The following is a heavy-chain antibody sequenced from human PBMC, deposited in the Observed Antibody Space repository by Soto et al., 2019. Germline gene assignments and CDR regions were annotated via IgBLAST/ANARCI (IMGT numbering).Heavy chain of an antibody. D-gene: IGHD3-3*01. J-gene: IGHJ6*02. Sequence: WGSLRLSCAASGLTFSSYAMSWVRQAPGKGLEWVSSTSGSGGTTYYADSVKGRFTISRDNSKNTLYLQMNSLRSEDTAIYYCATITIFGVVTPRGMDVWGQGTTVTVSS. CDR3: ATITIFGVVTPRGMDV. V-gene: IGHV3-23*01. CDR1: GLTFSSYA. CDR2: TSGSGGTT.